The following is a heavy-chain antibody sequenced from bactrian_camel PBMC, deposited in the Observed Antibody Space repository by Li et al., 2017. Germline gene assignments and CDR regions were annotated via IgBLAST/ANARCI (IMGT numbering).Heavy chain of an antibody. Sequence: HVQLVESGGGSVQPGGSLKLSCVGSGYIYSNKCMGWFRQAPGKEREGVAFINTGGGMIKYSDSVRGRFTISKDNARNTLYLHMNSLKPEDTAMYYCASGTFVLVETTTGVNYWGQGTQVTVS. V-gene: IGHV3S54*01. D-gene: IGHD2*01. CDR2: INTGGGMI. J-gene: IGHJ4*01. CDR3: ASGTFVLVETTTGVNY. CDR1: GYIYSNKC.